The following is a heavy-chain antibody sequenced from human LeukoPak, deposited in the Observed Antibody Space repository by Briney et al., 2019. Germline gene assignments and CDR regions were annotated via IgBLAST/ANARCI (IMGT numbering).Heavy chain of an antibody. D-gene: IGHD5-24*01. CDR3: AKVSVEGDGYNLFDY. V-gene: IGHV4-34*01. J-gene: IGHJ4*02. CDR2: INHSGST. Sequence: PSEALSLTCAVYGGSFNDNYWTWIRQPPGKGLEWIGEINHSGSTNYNPSLKTRVTISVDTSKNHFSLRLTSVTAADTAVYYCAKVSVEGDGYNLFDYWGQGTLVTVSS. CDR1: GGSFNDNY.